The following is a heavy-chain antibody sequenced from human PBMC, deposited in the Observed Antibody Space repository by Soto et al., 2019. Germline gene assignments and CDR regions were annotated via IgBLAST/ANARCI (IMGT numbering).Heavy chain of an antibody. CDR3: ATKLQWFGELLGPLDP. D-gene: IGHD3-10*01. CDR2: FDPEDGET. V-gene: IGHV1-24*01. J-gene: IGHJ5*02. CDR1: EYTLTELS. Sequence: ASVKVSCKVFEYTLTELSMHWVRQAPGKGLEWMGGFDPEDGETIYAQKFQGRVTMTEDTSTDTAYMELSSLRSEDTAVYYCATKLQWFGELLGPLDPWGQGTLVTVSS.